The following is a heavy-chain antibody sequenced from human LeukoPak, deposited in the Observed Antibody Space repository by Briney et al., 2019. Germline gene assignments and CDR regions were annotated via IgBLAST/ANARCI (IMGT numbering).Heavy chain of an antibody. D-gene: IGHD3-22*01. V-gene: IGHV4-34*01. CDR2: IYYSGST. CDR3: ARGQDYYDSSGSSTSFDY. CDR1: GGSFSGYY. Sequence: SETLSLTCAVYGGSFSGYYWSWIRQPPGKGLEWIGSIYYSGSTYYNPSLKSRVTISVDTSKNQFSLKLSSVTAADTAVYYCARGQDYYDSSGSSTSFDYWGQGTLVTVSS. J-gene: IGHJ4*02.